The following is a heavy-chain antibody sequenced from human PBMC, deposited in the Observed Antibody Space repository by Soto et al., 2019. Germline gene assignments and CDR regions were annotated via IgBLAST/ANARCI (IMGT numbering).Heavy chain of an antibody. D-gene: IGHD2-21*02. J-gene: IGHJ4*02. CDR1: GYTFTSYD. CDR3: ARDKGYCGGDCYSYYFDY. CDR2: MNPNSGNT. V-gene: IGHV1-8*01. Sequence: ASVKVSCKASGYTFTSYDINWVRQATGQGLEWMGWMNPNSGNTGYAQKLQGRVTMTTDTSTSTAYMELRSLRSDDTAVYYCARDKGYCGGDCYSYYFDYWGQGTLVTVSS.